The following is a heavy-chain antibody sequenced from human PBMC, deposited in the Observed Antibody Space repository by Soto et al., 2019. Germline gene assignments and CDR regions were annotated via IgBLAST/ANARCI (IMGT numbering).Heavy chain of an antibody. Sequence: GESLKISCKGSGYTFTNYWIGWVRQMPGKGPEWMGIIYPGDSDTRYSPSFQGQVTISADKSISTAYLQWSSLKASDTAMYYCARSIAAAGHYYYYGMDVWGQGTTVTVSS. D-gene: IGHD6-13*01. CDR3: ARSIAAAGHYYYYGMDV. CDR1: GYTFTNYW. CDR2: IYPGDSDT. J-gene: IGHJ6*02. V-gene: IGHV5-51*01.